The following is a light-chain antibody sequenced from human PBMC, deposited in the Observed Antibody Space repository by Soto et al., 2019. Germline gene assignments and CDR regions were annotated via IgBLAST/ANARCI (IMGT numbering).Light chain of an antibody. J-gene: IGKJ1*01. V-gene: IGKV3-11*01. CDR1: QYINTR. CDR2: QTS. CDR3: HQRQSWPRT. Sequence: EIVLPQSPATVSSFPGDRFPLSRRASQYINTRLAWYQHRPGQAPRLLIYQTSIRAAGIPARFSASGTGTDFTLTISDVQPEDFAVYYCHQRQSWPRTFGQGTKVDIK.